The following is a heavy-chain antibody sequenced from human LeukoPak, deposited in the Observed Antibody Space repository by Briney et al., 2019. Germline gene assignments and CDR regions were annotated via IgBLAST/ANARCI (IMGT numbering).Heavy chain of an antibody. CDR1: GGSFSGYY. CDR2: INHSGST. D-gene: IGHD6-6*01. Sequence: PSETRSLTCAVYGGSFSGYYWSWIRQPPGKGLEWIGEINHSGSTNYNPSLKSRVTISVDTSKNQFSLKLSSVTAADTAVYYCARLAPHRYIAARPRGYFDYWGQGTLVTVSS. CDR3: ARLAPHRYIAARPRGYFDY. J-gene: IGHJ4*02. V-gene: IGHV4-34*01.